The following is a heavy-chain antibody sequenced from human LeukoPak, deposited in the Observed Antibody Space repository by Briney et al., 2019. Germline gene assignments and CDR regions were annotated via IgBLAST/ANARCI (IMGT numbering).Heavy chain of an antibody. CDR3: LRDAQRPRLTPDS. J-gene: IGHJ5*01. CDR2: ISTYNGDT. V-gene: IGHV1-18*01. D-gene: IGHD6-25*01. Sequence: ASVKVSCKASGYTFTTYGMSWVRQAPGQGLEWMGWISTYNGDTNYVQSLQGRVTLTTDTSTSTAYMELRRLRSDDTAVYYCLRDAQRPRLTPDSWGQGTLVTVSS. CDR1: GYTFTTYG.